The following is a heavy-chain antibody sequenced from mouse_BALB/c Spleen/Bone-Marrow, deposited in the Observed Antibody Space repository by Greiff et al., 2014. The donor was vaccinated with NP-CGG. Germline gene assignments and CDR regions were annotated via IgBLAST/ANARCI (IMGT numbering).Heavy chain of an antibody. CDR1: GYTFTSYY. J-gene: IGHJ4*01. V-gene: IGHV1S81*02. Sequence: VQLQQSGAELVKPGASVKLSCKASGYTFTSYYMYWGKQRPGQGIEWFGEINPSNGGTNFNEKFKNKATLTVGKSSSTAYMQLSSLTSEDAAVYYFSRGRRDALDYWGQGTSVTVSS. CDR3: SRGRRDALDY. CDR2: INPSNGGT.